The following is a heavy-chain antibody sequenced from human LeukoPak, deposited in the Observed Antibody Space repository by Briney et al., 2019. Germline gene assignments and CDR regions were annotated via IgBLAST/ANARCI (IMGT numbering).Heavy chain of an antibody. CDR2: ISSSSSYI. D-gene: IGHD6-13*01. CDR1: GFTFSSYS. CDR3: ARDSIRWPNLDY. J-gene: IGHJ4*02. Sequence: GGSLRLSCAASGFTFSSYSMIWVRQAPGKGLEWFSSISSSSSYIYYTDSVKGRFTISRDNAKNSLYLQMNSLRAEDTAVYYCARDSIRWPNLDYWGQGTLVTVSS. V-gene: IGHV3-21*01.